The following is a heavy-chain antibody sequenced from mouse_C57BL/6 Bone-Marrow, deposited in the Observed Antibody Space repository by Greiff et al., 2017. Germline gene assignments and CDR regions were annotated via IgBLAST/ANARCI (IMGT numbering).Heavy chain of an antibody. CDR1: GFSLTSYG. CDR2: IWRGGST. CDR3: AKASNYAGASMDY. V-gene: IGHV2-5*01. Sequence: QVQLQQLGPGLVQPSQSLSITCTVSGFSLTSYGVHWVRQSPGKGLEWLGVIWRGGSTDYNAAFMSRLSITKDNSKSQVFFKMNSLQADDTAIYYCAKASNYAGASMDYWGQGTSVTVSS. D-gene: IGHD2-5*01. J-gene: IGHJ4*01.